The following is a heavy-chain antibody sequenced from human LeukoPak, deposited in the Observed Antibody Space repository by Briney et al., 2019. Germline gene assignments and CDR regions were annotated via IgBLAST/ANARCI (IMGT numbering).Heavy chain of an antibody. D-gene: IGHD6-13*01. CDR2: IYYSGST. Sequence: SETLSLTCTVSGGSISGYYWSWIRQPPGKGLEWIGYIYYSGSTNYNPSLKSRVTISVDTSKNQFSLKLSSVTAADTAVYYCARRFVGYDSSWGASDIWGQGTMVTVSS. V-gene: IGHV4-59*08. CDR3: ARRFVGYDSSWGASDI. J-gene: IGHJ3*02. CDR1: GGSISGYY.